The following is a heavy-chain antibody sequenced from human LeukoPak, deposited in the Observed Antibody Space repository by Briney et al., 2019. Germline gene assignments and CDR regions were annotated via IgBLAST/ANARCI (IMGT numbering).Heavy chain of an antibody. CDR2: ISHDGSSK. CDR3: ARSRRDNYYYYYGMDV. J-gene: IGHJ6*02. Sequence: GGSLRLSCAASGLTFSNYGMHWVRQAPGKGLEWVSVISHDGSSKYYADSVKGRFTISRDNSKNTLYLQMNSLRAEDTAVYYCARSRRDNYYYYYGMDVWGQGTTVTVSS. V-gene: IGHV3-30*03. D-gene: IGHD5-24*01. CDR1: GLTFSNYG.